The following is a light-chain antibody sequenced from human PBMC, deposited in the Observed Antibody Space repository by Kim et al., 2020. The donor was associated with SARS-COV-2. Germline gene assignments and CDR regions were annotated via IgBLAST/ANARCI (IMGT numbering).Light chain of an antibody. V-gene: IGKV1-16*01. CDR1: QDISNF. Sequence: SASVGDRVTITCRASQDISNFLAWIQQRPGEAPKSLIYAASDLQSGVPSRFSGSGSGTDFTLTISSLQPEDFATYYCQHYHGYPYTFGQGTKLEIK. CDR2: AAS. CDR3: QHYHGYPYT. J-gene: IGKJ2*01.